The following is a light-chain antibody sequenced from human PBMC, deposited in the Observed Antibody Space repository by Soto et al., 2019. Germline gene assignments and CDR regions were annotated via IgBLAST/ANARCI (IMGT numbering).Light chain of an antibody. V-gene: IGKV3-11*01. CDR2: GAS. CDR1: ESINTY. Sequence: EVVLTQSPATLSLSPGETATLSCRASESINTYLAWYQQKPGQAPRLLIYGASTRATGIPARFSGTGSGTHFTLTIPSLEPEDFAVYFCQQLSRWPTWTFGQGTKVEIK. CDR3: QQLSRWPTWT. J-gene: IGKJ1*01.